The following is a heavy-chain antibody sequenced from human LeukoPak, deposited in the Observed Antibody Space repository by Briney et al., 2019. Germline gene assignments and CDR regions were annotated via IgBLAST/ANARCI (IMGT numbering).Heavy chain of an antibody. CDR1: GGTFISYA. CDR3: ARDREEGGWYDY. J-gene: IGHJ4*02. CDR2: IIPIFGTA. D-gene: IGHD6-19*01. V-gene: IGHV1-69*13. Sequence: SVKVSCKASGGTFISYAISWVRQAPGQGLEWMGGIIPIFGTANYAQKFQGRVTITADESTSTAYMELSSLRSEDTAVYYCARDREEGGWYDYWGQGTLVTVSS.